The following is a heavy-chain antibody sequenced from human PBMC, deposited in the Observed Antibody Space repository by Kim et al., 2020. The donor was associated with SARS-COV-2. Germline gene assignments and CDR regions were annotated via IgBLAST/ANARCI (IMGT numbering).Heavy chain of an antibody. V-gene: IGHV3-74*01. CDR1: EFSFSNYG. Sequence: GGSLRLSCAASEFSFSNYGMNWVRQAPGKGLVWVSRINSDGTRITYPYSVKGRFTISRDSAKNTLYLQMNSLTAEDTAVYYCARGRGGCGLWGCGT. J-gene: IGHJ2*01. D-gene: IGHD2-15*01. CDR3: ARGRGGCGL. CDR2: INSDGTRI.